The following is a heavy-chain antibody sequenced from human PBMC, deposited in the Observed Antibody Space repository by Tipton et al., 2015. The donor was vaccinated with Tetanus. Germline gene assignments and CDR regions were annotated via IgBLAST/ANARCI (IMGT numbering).Heavy chain of an antibody. Sequence: GLVKPSETLSLTCTVSGDSISSSDYYWGWIRQPPGKGLEWIGSIYHTGNTYYNPSPKSRATVSVDTAKNQFSLMLSSVTSRDTAVYYCATVPTIAVTGTALGGYWGQGTLVTVSS. J-gene: IGHJ4*02. D-gene: IGHD6-19*01. CDR1: GDSISSSDYY. CDR2: IYHTGNT. V-gene: IGHV4-39*01. CDR3: ATVPTIAVTGTALGGY.